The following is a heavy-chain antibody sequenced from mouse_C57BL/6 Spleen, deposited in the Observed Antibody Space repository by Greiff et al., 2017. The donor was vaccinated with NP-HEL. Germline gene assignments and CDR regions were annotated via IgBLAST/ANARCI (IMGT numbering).Heavy chain of an antibody. CDR3: ARGGISYVDYAMDY. Sequence: VQLQQPGAELVRPGSSVKLSCKASGYTFTSYWMHWVKQRPIQGLEWIGNIDPSDSETHYNQKFKDKATLTVDKSSSTAYMQLSSLTSEDSAVYYGARGGISYVDYAMDYWGQGTSVTVSS. V-gene: IGHV1-52*01. D-gene: IGHD1-1*01. J-gene: IGHJ4*01. CDR1: GYTFTSYW. CDR2: IDPSDSET.